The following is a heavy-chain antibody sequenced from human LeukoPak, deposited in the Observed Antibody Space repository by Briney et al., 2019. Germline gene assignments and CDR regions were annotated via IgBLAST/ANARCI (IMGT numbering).Heavy chain of an antibody. J-gene: IGHJ4*02. Sequence: GGSLRLSCSASGYTFSSYAMHWVRQAPGKGLEYVSAISSSGGGTYYPDSVKGRFTISRDNSKKTLYLQMNSLRAGDTAVYYCAKDRPPSLYGTGPWDSWGQGSLVTVSS. V-gene: IGHV3-64*04. CDR2: ISSSGGGT. D-gene: IGHD3-10*01. CDR3: AKDRPPSLYGTGPWDS. CDR1: GYTFSSYA.